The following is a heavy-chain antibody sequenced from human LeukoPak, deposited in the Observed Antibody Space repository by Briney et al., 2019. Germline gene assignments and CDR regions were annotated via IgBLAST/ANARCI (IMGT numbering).Heavy chain of an antibody. CDR2: ISESGDVT. J-gene: IGHJ4*02. Sequence: GGSLRVSCVVSGFTFSSYPMSWVRQAPGKGLEWVSVISESGDVTHYADSMKGRFTISRDNTKNTLNLQMNSPRPDDTAIYYCARDSSHYLGSSDYWGQGTLVTVSS. V-gene: IGHV3-23*01. CDR3: ARDSSHYLGSSDY. CDR1: GFTFSSYP. D-gene: IGHD6-6*01.